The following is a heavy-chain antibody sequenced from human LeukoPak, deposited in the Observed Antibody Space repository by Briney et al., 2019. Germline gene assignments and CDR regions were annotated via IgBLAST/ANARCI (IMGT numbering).Heavy chain of an antibody. CDR1: GFTFSSYW. CDR3: TRDLMDYDVSTGLHHYYMDV. Sequence: PGGSLRLSCVASGFTFSSYWMHWVRQDPTKGLVWVSRINGDGRNINYADSVRGRFTISRDNAKNTLYLQMNTLRVEDTAVYYCTRDLMDYDVSTGLHHYYMDVWGRGTTVTVSS. J-gene: IGHJ6*02. V-gene: IGHV3-74*01. CDR2: INGDGRNI. D-gene: IGHD3-9*01.